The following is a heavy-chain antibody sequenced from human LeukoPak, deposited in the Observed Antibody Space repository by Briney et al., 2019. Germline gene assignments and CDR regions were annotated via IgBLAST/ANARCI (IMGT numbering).Heavy chain of an antibody. CDR3: AIRFYYYDSRALPY. CDR1: GGTFSSYA. Sequence: SVKVSCKASGGTFSSYAISWVRQAPGQGLEWMGWISAYNGNTNYAQKFQGRVTITADESTSTAYMELSSLRSEDTAVYYCAIRFYYYDSRALPYWGQGTLVTVSS. V-gene: IGHV1-69*01. CDR2: ISAYNGNT. J-gene: IGHJ4*02. D-gene: IGHD3-22*01.